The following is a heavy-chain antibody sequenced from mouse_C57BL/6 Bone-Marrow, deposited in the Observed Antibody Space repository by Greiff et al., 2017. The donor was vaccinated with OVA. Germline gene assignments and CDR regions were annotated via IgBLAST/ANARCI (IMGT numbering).Heavy chain of an antibody. V-gene: IGHV5-9*01. Sequence: EVQLVESGGGLVKPGGSLKLSCAASGFTFSSYTMSWVRQTPEKRLEWVATISGGGGNTYYPDSVKGRFTISRDNAKNPLYLQMSSLRSEDTALYYCARDYYGSRRKYFDVWGTGTTVTVAS. J-gene: IGHJ1*03. CDR3: ARDYYGSRRKYFDV. CDR2: ISGGGGNT. D-gene: IGHD1-1*01. CDR1: GFTFSSYT.